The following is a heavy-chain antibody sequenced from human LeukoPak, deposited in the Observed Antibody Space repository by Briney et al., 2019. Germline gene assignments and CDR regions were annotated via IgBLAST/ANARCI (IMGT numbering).Heavy chain of an antibody. V-gene: IGHV3-30-3*01. D-gene: IGHD3-3*01. Sequence: GGSLRLSCAASGFTFSSYAMHWVRQAPGKGLEWVAVISYDGSNKYYADSVKGRFTISRDNSKNTLYLQMNSLRAEDTAVYYCARDEPPSIDPEWLLAYWGQGTLVTVSS. CDR3: ARDEPPSIDPEWLLAY. CDR1: GFTFSSYA. J-gene: IGHJ4*02. CDR2: ISYDGSNK.